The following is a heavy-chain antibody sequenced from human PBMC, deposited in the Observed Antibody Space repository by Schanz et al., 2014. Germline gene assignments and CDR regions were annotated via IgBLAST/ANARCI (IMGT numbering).Heavy chain of an antibody. J-gene: IGHJ4*02. Sequence: QVQLQQWGAGLLKPSETLSLTCAVYGGSFSGYFWSWTRQSPEKGLEWIGEISHSGRTTYNPSRKSRATISVDTSKSQFFLKLSSVAAADTAVYYCARHLAESAAAAFDSWGQGTLVAVSS. CDR2: ISHSGRT. D-gene: IGHD2-2*01. CDR1: GGSFSGYF. CDR3: ARHLAESAAAAFDS. V-gene: IGHV4-34*01.